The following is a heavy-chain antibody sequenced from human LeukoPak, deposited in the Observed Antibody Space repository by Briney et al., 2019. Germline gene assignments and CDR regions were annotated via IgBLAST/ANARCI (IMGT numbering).Heavy chain of an antibody. CDR3: ARHYCSSTSCYKDY. CDR2: IYPGDSDT. Sequence: GESLNISCKSSGYGFTSYWIGWVRQMPGKGLEWMGIIYPGDSDTRYSPSFQGQVTLPGDKSISTAYLQWSRLKASNTAMYYCARHYCSSTSCYKDYWGQGTLVTVSS. V-gene: IGHV5-51*01. D-gene: IGHD2-2*01. J-gene: IGHJ4*02. CDR1: GYGFTSYW.